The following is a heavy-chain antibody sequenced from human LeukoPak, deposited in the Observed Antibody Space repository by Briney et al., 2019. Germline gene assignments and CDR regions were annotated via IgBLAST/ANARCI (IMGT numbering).Heavy chain of an antibody. V-gene: IGHV4-59*01. CDR1: GGSISSYY. CDR2: IYYSGST. CDR3: ARGKYSAKYGSGSYYNRNGAFDI. D-gene: IGHD3-10*01. J-gene: IGHJ3*02. Sequence: NSSETLSLTCTVSGGSISSYYWSWIRQPPGKGLEWIGYIYYSGSTNYNPSLKSRVTISVDTSKNQFSLKLSSVTAADTAVYYCARGKYSAKYGSGSYYNRNGAFDIWGQGTMVTVSS.